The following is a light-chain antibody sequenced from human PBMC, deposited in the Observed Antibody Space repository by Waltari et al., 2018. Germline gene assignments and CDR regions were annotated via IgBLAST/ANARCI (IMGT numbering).Light chain of an antibody. V-gene: IGLV2-14*01. CDR2: EVS. Sequence: QSALTQPASVSGSPGQSITISCSATDSDVGAYDFVSWYQQHPGKAPHLIIYEVSNRPSGISTRFSASKSGNTASLTISGLQAEDEADYYCSSYTTSSAPGVFGTGTRVTVL. J-gene: IGLJ1*01. CDR3: SSYTTSSAPGV. CDR1: DSDVGAYDF.